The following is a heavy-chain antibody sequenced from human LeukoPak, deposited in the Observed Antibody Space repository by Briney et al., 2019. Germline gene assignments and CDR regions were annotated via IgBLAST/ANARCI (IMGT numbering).Heavy chain of an antibody. V-gene: IGHV3-23*01. Sequence: GGSLRLSCAASGFTFSGSAMSWVRQAPGKGLEWVSSISGSGGSTYYADSVKGRFTISRDNSKNTQYLQMNSLRAEDTAVYYCAKVEYSTNIPQHWGQGTLVTVSS. D-gene: IGHD6-6*01. CDR1: GFTFSGSA. CDR2: ISGSGGST. CDR3: AKVEYSTNIPQH. J-gene: IGHJ1*01.